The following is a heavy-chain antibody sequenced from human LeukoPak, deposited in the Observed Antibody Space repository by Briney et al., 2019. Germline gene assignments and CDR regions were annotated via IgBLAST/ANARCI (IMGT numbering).Heavy chain of an antibody. CDR3: ASYSSLDY. Sequence: GGSLRLSCAASGFTFSIYAMTWVRQAPGKGPEWVSLIYSGGSTYYADSVKGRFTISRDNSKNTLYLQMNSLRAEDTAVYYCASYSSLDYWGQGALVTVSS. J-gene: IGHJ4*02. D-gene: IGHD6-19*01. V-gene: IGHV3-66*01. CDR2: IYSGGST. CDR1: GFTFSIYA.